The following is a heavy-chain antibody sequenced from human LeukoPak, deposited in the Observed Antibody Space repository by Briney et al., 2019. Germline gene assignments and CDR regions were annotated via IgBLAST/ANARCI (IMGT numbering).Heavy chain of an antibody. Sequence: GGSLRLSCAASGFTFSKYAMSWVRQAPGKGLEWVSTVNDRGTGTYYADSVKGRFTISRDNSRNTLSLQMNSLRAEDTAVYYCAKEATGHSFSDYWGQGTLVTVSS. CDR2: VNDRGTGT. CDR3: AKEATGHSFSDY. V-gene: IGHV3-23*01. J-gene: IGHJ4*02. D-gene: IGHD5-12*01. CDR1: GFTFSKYA.